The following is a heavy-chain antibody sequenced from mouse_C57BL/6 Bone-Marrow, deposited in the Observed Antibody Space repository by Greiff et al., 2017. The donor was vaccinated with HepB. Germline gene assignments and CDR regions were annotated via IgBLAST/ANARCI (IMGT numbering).Heavy chain of an antibody. CDR2: LYPRDGST. V-gene: IGHV1-85*01. CDR3: ARSGGYDYDGGYYFDF. Sequence: QVQLQQSGPELVKPGASVKLSCKASGYTFTSYDINWVKQRPGQGLEWIGWLYPRDGSTKYNEKFKGKATLTVGTSSSTAYMELHRLTSEDSAVYFCARSGGYDYDGGYYFDFWGQGTTLTVSS. CDR1: GYTFTSYD. J-gene: IGHJ2*01. D-gene: IGHD2-4*01.